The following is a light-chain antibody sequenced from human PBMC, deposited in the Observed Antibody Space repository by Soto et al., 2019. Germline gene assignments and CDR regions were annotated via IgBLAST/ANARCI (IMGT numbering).Light chain of an antibody. J-gene: IGLJ3*02. V-gene: IGLV2-18*02. CDR3: QSYDSSLDGWV. CDR1: STDFVSYNR. CDR2: EVS. Sequence: QSALTQPPSVSGSPGQSVTISCTGTSTDFVSYNRVSWYQQPPGTAPKLMIYEVSKRPSGVPDRFSGSKSGNTASLAITGLQAEDEADYYCQSYDSSLDGWVFGGGTQLTVL.